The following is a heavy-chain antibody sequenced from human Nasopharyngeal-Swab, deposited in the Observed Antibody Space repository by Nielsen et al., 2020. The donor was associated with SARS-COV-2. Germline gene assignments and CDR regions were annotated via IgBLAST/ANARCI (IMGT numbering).Heavy chain of an antibody. J-gene: IGHJ6*02. CDR1: GGSISSSSYY. CDR2: IYYSGST. D-gene: IGHD7-27*01. CDR3: ARDQMGIEPYGMDV. Sequence: GSLRLSCTVSGGSISSSSYYWGWISQPPGKGLEWIGSIYYSGSTYYNPSLKSRVTISVDTSKNQFSLKLSSVTAADTAVYYCARDQMGIEPYGMDVWGQGTTVTVSS. V-gene: IGHV4-39*02.